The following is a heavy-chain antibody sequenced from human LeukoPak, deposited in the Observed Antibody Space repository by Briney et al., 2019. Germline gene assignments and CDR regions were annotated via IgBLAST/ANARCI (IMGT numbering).Heavy chain of an antibody. CDR2: IYYSGST. V-gene: IGHV4-31*03. CDR3: AREVATINGFDY. CDR1: GGSISSGGYS. Sequence: PSETLSLTCTVSGGSISSGGYSWSWIRQHPGKGLEWLGYIYYSGSTYYNPSLKSRVTISVDTSKNQFSLKLSSVTAADTAVEYCAREVATINGFDYWGQGTLVTVSS. D-gene: IGHD5-12*01. J-gene: IGHJ4*02.